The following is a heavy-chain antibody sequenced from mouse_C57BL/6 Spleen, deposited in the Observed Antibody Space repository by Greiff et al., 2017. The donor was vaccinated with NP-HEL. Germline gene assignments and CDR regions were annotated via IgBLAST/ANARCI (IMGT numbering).Heavy chain of an antibody. J-gene: IGHJ2*01. CDR1: GYTFTSYW. CDR3: ASTGGYDGYYVDY. V-gene: IGHV1-64*01. CDR2: IHPNSGST. D-gene: IGHD2-3*01. Sequence: VQLQQPGAELVKPGASVKLSCKASGYTFTSYWMHWVKQRPGQGLEWIGMIHPNSGSTNYNEKFTSKATLTVDKSSSTAYMQLSSLTSEDSAVYYCASTGGYDGYYVDYWGQGTTLTVSS.